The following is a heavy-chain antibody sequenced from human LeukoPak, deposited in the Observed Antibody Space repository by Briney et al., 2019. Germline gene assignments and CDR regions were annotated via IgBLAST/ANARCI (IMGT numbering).Heavy chain of an antibody. Sequence: GGSLRLSCAASGFTFSSYAMSWVRQAPGKGLEWVSYISGSGGSIYYADSVKGRFTISRDNPKNTLYLQMNSLRAEDRAVYYCAKVRVDYNYYMDVWGKGTTVTVSS. J-gene: IGHJ6*03. CDR1: GFTFSSYA. CDR2: ISGSGGSI. V-gene: IGHV3-23*01. CDR3: AKVRVDYNYYMDV.